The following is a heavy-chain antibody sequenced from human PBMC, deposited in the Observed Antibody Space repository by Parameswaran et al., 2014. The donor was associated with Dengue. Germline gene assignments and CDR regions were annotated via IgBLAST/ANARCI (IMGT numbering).Heavy chain of an antibody. Sequence: SWVRQAPGQGLEWTGWISAYNGNTNYAQKLQGRVTMTTDTSTSTAYMELRSLRSDDTAVYYCARDPPVAAAALFDPWGQGTLVTVSS. V-gene: IGHV1-18*01. J-gene: IGHJ5*02. D-gene: IGHD6-13*01. CDR2: ISAYNGNT. CDR3: ARDPPVAAAALFDP.